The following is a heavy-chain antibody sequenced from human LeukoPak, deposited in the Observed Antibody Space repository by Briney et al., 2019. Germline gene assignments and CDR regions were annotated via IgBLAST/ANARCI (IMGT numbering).Heavy chain of an antibody. J-gene: IGHJ6*03. D-gene: IGHD6-6*01. CDR2: INHSGST. CDR3: ARGHSSSRGLYYYYYMDV. CDR1: GGSFSGYY. Sequence: SGTLSLTCAVYGGSFSGYYWSWIRQPPGKGLEWIGEINHSGSTNYNPSLKSRVTISVDTSKNQFSLKLSSVTAADTAVYYCARGHSSSRGLYYYYYMDVWGKGTTVTVSS. V-gene: IGHV4-34*01.